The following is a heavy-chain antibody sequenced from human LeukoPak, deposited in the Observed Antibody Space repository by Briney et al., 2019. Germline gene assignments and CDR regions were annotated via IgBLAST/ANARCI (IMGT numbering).Heavy chain of an antibody. CDR2: IRHDGSQK. CDR1: GFIFSKNA. D-gene: IGHD4-17*01. Sequence: GGSLRLSCAASGFIFSKNATHWVRQAPGKGLECVAFIRHDGSQKFYADSMKGRFTISRDNSKNTLSLQMNSLRVDDTAVYYCAKFSYGGYVTWGQGTLVTVSA. CDR3: AKFSYGGYVT. V-gene: IGHV3-30*02. J-gene: IGHJ5*02.